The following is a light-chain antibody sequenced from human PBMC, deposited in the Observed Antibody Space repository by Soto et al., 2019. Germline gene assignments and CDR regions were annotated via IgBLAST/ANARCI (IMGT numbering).Light chain of an antibody. V-gene: IGLV2-11*01. CDR2: DVT. CDR3: YSYAGTYTWV. J-gene: IGLJ3*02. CDR1: SSDVGGYNY. Sequence: QSALTQPRSVCGSPGQSVTISCNGTSSDVGGYNYVSWYQQHPDKAPKVMIYDVTERPSGVPDRFSGSKSGNTASLTISGLQAEDEADYYCYSYAGTYTWVFGGGTQLTVL.